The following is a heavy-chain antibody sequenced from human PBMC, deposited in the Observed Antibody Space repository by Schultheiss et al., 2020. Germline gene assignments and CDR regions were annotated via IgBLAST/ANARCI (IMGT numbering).Heavy chain of an antibody. D-gene: IGHD3-9*01. CDR3: ARVSYASDWYVAYHMDV. J-gene: IGHJ6*03. V-gene: IGHV4-61*01. Sequence: SETLSLTCTVSGGSISSSSYYWSWMRQPPGKGLEWIGYIYFSGKANYNPSLKSRVAISVDTSKNQFSLMVRSVTAADTAVYYCARVSYASDWYVAYHMDVWGRGTTVTVSS. CDR1: GGSISSSSYY. CDR2: IYFSGKA.